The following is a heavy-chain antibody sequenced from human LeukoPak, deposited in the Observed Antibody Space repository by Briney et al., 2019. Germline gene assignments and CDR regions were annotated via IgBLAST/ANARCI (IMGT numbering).Heavy chain of an antibody. CDR2: IYSGGNS. CDR3: ARTWIQLWRFDY. Sequence: PGGSLRLSCAASGFTVSTSYMSWVRQAPGKGPEWVSVIYSGGNSYYADSVKGRFTISRDNSKNTLYLQMNSLRAEDTAVYYCARTWIQLWRFDYWGQGTLVTVSS. CDR1: GFTVSTSY. J-gene: IGHJ4*02. V-gene: IGHV3-53*01. D-gene: IGHD5-18*01.